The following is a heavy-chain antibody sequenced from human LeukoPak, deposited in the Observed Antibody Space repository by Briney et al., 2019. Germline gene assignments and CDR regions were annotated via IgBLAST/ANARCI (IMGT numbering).Heavy chain of an antibody. CDR2: IDSGGSSI. D-gene: IGHD2-2*01. J-gene: IGHJ4*02. CDR1: GITLSSYG. CDR3: VTNGPGVNDGFDY. V-gene: IGHV3-48*03. Sequence: PGGSLRLSCAASGITLSSYGINWVRQAPGKGLEWLSYIDSGGSSIYYAASVKGRFTISRDNARNSLFLQVNRLTTDDTGIYYCVTNGPGVNDGFDYWGRGMMVTVSS.